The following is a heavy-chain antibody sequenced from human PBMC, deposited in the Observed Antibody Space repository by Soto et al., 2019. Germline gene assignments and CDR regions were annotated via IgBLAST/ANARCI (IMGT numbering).Heavy chain of an antibody. CDR3: AAILLRQADQFDC. V-gene: IGHV4-31*03. Sequence: SETLSLTCSVSGGSISSGGYWSWIRQFPGKGLEWIGYIHDTGSTYYNPSLKSRVSISLDRSENHFSLRLTSVTAADTAVYYWAAILLRQADQFDCSGQGKLVTVSS. J-gene: IGHJ4*02. CDR2: IHDTGST. CDR1: GGSISSGGY. D-gene: IGHD3-22*01.